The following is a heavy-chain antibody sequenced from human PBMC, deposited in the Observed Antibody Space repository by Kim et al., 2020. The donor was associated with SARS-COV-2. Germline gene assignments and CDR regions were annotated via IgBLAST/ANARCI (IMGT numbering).Heavy chain of an antibody. V-gene: IGHV4-34*01. D-gene: IGHD1-1*01. CDR1: GGSFSGYY. J-gene: IGHJ4*02. CDR2: INHSGST. Sequence: SQTLSLTCAVYGGSFSGYYWSWIRQPPGKGLEWIGEINHSGSTNYNPSLKSRVTISVDTSKNQFSLKLSSVTAADTAVYYCARGPLGTTASRGSWGQGTLVTVSS. CDR3: ARGPLGTTASRGS.